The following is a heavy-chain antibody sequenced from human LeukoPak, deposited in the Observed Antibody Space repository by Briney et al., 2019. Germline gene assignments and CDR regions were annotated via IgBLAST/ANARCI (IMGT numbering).Heavy chain of an antibody. V-gene: IGHV1-69*13. CDR1: GGTFSSYA. J-gene: IGHJ4*02. CDR3: ARSRARYFDWLLHFDY. D-gene: IGHD3-9*01. Sequence: AASVTVSCTASGGTFSSYAISWVRQAPGQGLEWMGGIIPIFGTANYAQKFQGRVTITADESTSTAYMELSSLRSEDTAVYYCARSRARYFDWLLHFDYWGQGTLVTVSS. CDR2: IIPIFGTA.